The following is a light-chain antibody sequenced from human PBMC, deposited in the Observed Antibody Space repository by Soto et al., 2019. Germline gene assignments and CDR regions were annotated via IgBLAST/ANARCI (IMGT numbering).Light chain of an antibody. CDR2: RAS. V-gene: IGKV1-5*03. CDR3: QQYHIFSGT. J-gene: IGKJ1*01. CDR1: QSISSW. Sequence: IQMIQSRSTLSAAVGVCVTSRRRASQSISSWLAWYQQIPGKAPKLLIYRASSLESGVPSRFSGSGSGTEFTLTISSLQPDDFATYYCQQYHIFSGTFGQGTKVDIK.